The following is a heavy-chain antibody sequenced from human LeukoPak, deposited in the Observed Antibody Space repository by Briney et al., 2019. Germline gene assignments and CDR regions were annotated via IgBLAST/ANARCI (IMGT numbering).Heavy chain of an antibody. J-gene: IGHJ5*02. V-gene: IGHV3-21*01. CDR1: GFTFSSYS. Sequence: GGSLRLSCAASGFTFSSYSVNWVRQAPGKGLEWVSSISGSSSYIYYADSVKGRFTISRDNAKNSLYLQMNSLRAEDTAVYYCAREEFSSWYLWGQGTLVTVSS. CDR3: AREEFSSWYL. CDR2: ISGSSSYI. D-gene: IGHD6-13*01.